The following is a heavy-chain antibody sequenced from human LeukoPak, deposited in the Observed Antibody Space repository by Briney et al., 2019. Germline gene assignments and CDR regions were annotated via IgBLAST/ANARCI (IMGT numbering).Heavy chain of an antibody. CDR3: ARESGYCSSTSCSNWFDP. J-gene: IGHJ5*02. D-gene: IGHD2-2*01. V-gene: IGHV1-8*01. Sequence: ASVKVSCKASGYTFTSYDINWVRQATGQGLEWMGWMNPNSGNTGCAQKFQGRVTMTRNTSISTAYMELSSLRSEDTAVYYCARESGYCSSTSCSNWFDPWGQGTLVTVSS. CDR2: MNPNSGNT. CDR1: GYTFTSYD.